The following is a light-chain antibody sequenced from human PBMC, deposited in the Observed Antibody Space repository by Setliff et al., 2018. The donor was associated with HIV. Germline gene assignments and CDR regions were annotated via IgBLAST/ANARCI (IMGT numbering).Light chain of an antibody. CDR3: LSYTNNSTVV. Sequence: QSTLTQPASLSRSPGQSITISCTGTSSDVGGYDYVSWYQHHPGKAPKLMIYDVHYRPSGVSNRFSGSKSGNTASLIISGLRPEDEADYYCLSYTNNSTVVFGGGTKVTVL. J-gene: IGLJ2*01. CDR1: SSDVGGYDY. V-gene: IGLV2-14*03. CDR2: DVH.